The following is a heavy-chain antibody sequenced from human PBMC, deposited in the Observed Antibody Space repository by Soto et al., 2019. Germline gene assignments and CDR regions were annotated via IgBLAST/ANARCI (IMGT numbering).Heavy chain of an antibody. CDR2: ITSKTDGGTT. CDR3: TDGLDV. J-gene: IGHJ6*02. Sequence: GGSLRLSCAASDFPFTNAWMNWVRQAPGKGLEWVGRITSKTDGGTTDYGAPVKGRCTISRDDSENMLFLQMNSLKTEDTAVYYCTDGLDVWGQGTTVTVSS. V-gene: IGHV3-15*07. CDR1: DFPFTNAW.